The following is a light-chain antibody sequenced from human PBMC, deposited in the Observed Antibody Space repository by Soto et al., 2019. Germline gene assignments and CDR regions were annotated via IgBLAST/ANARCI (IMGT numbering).Light chain of an antibody. CDR3: QSYDAGNVV. Sequence: NFMLTKPHSVSESPGKTVTISCTGSSGSIASNYVQWYQQRPGSAPTTVIYEDNQRPSGVPDRFSGSIDSSSNSASLTISGLKTEDEADYYCQSYDAGNVVFGGGTKLTVL. V-gene: IGLV6-57*02. CDR1: SGSIASNY. J-gene: IGLJ2*01. CDR2: EDN.